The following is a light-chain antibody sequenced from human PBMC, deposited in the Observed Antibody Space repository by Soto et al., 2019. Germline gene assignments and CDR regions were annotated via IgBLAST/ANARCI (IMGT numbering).Light chain of an antibody. CDR3: SSFTASYFYV. Sequence: QSALTQPASVSGSPGQSITISCTGXGXXIGAYNYVSWYQQHPGKAPKLLIHGVTRRPSGVSSRFSASKSAYTASLTISGLQAEDEANYYCSSFTASYFYVFGPGTKLTVL. CDR1: GXXIGAYNY. V-gene: IGLV2-14*01. J-gene: IGLJ1*01. CDR2: GVT.